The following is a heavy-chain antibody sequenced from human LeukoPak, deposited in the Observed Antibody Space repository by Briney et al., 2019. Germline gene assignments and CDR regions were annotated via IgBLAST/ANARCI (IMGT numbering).Heavy chain of an antibody. CDR3: ARDGTNLTYYDILTAVPYYYYGMDV. Sequence: GGSLRLSCAASGFTFSSYGMNWVRQAPGKGLEWVSSISSSSSYIYYADSVKGRFTISRDNAKNSLYLQMNSLRAEDTAVYYCARDGTNLTYYDILTAVPYYYYGMDVWGQGTTVTVSS. CDR2: ISSSSSYI. D-gene: IGHD3-9*01. V-gene: IGHV3-21*01. J-gene: IGHJ6*02. CDR1: GFTFSSYG.